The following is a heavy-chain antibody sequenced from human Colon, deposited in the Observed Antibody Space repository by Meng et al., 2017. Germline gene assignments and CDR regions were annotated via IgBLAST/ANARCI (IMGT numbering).Heavy chain of an antibody. J-gene: IGHJ4*02. CDR1: GLSIGTTGDY. D-gene: IGHD2-8*02. V-gene: IGHV4-31*03. CDR3: ARADCTAGICYQFDN. CDR2: IFYTGTA. Sequence: VRRPESGPGLVKPSQPLSLHCNVSGLSIGTTGDYWTWIRQRPGKGLEWIGKIFYTGTAHYNPSLKTRAAMSVDRSKNQFSLKLSSVTAADTAVYYCARADCTAGICYQFDNWGQGTLVTVSS.